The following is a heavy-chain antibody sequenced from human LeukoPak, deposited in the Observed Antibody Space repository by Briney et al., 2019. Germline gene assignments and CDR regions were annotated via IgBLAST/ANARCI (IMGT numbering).Heavy chain of an antibody. CDR2: IYPGDSDT. V-gene: IGHV5-51*01. CDR3: ARRGYSNGDEGYFDY. J-gene: IGHJ4*02. D-gene: IGHD5-18*01. CDR1: GYSFTSYW. Sequence: GESLKISCKGSGYSFTSYWIGWVRQMPGKGLEWMGIIYPGDSDTRYSPSFQGQVTFSSDKSISTAYLQWSGLKASDTAIYYCARRGYSNGDEGYFDYWGQGTLVTVSS.